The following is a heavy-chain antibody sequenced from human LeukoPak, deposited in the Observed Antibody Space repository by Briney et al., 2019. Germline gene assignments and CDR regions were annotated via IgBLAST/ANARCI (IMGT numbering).Heavy chain of an antibody. CDR3: AKDIQLST. V-gene: IGHV3-23*01. CDR2: ISSSGNNA. J-gene: IGHJ3*01. CDR1: GFTFRGAA. D-gene: IGHD5-24*01. Sequence: GGSLRLSCAVSGFTFRGAAMTWVRQAPGKGLEWVSLISSSGNNAYYADSVKGRFTISRDNSKNTLSLQMNSLRVEDTAIYYCAKDIQLSTWGLGTRVTVSS.